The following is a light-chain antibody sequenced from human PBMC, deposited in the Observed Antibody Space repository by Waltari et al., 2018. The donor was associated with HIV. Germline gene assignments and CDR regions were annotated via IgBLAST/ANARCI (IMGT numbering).Light chain of an antibody. CDR3: SSYTSSTTLV. CDR2: EVS. V-gene: IGLV2-14*01. Sequence: QSALPQPASVSGSPGQAHTIPCTGTSSDVGGYNYVSWYQQHPGTAPKLMIYEVSNRPAGVSNRFSGSKSGNTASLTISGLQAEDEADYYCSSYTSSTTLVFGGGTKLTVL. CDR1: SSDVGGYNY. J-gene: IGLJ2*01.